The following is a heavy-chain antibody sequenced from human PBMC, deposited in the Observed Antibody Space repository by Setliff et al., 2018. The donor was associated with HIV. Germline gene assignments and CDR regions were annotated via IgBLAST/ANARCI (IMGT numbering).Heavy chain of an antibody. Sequence: LSLTCTVSGDSVNDRSYYWAWIRQPPGKGLEWIGSAFYTGGTFYNPSLKSRVSISVDTSTYHISLRLGSVTAADTAVYYCARHNHYDNALDYWGQGTLVTVSS. V-gene: IGHV4-39*01. CDR2: AFYTGGT. J-gene: IGHJ4*02. CDR3: ARHNHYDNALDY. CDR1: GDSVNDRSYY. D-gene: IGHD3-22*01.